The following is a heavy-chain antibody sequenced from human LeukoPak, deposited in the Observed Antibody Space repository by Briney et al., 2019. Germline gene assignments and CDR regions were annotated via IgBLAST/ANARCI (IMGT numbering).Heavy chain of an antibody. D-gene: IGHD1-14*01. V-gene: IGHV4-59*01. CDR3: ARGESGNHAGFFDI. CDR2: IYYSGST. CDR1: GGSITNYY. Sequence: SETRSLTCTVSGGSITNYYWTWIRQPPGKELEWIGFIYYSGSTNYSPSLKSRVTISVDTSKNQFSLKLSSVTAADTAVYYCARGESGNHAGFFDIWGQGTMVTVSS. J-gene: IGHJ3*02.